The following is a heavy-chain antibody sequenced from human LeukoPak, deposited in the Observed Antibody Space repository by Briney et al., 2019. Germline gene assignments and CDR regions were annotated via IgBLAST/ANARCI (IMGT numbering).Heavy chain of an antibody. CDR3: ARDFYSPGRKGIHYFFDY. Sequence: GGSLRLSCAASGFTFSSYDMHWVRQATGKGLEWVSAIGTAGDTYYPGSVKGRFTISRDTSNNTVSLQMNSLRAEDTAEYFCARDFYSPGRKGIHYFFDYGGQGTLVTVSS. CDR2: IGTAGDT. J-gene: IGHJ4*02. D-gene: IGHD2-8*02. V-gene: IGHV3-13*01. CDR1: GFTFSSYD.